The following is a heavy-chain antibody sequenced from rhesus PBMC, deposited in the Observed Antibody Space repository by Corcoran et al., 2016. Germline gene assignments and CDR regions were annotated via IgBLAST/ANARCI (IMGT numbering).Heavy chain of an antibody. Sequence: QVQLQESGPGLVPPSEPLSLTRAVSGYSIRRGYGWRWIRHSPGKGLEWIGYIGGSSGSTNYNPSLKSRVTISKDTSKNQFSLKLSSVTVADTAVYYCARGAAAGTGSDYWGQGVLVTVSS. J-gene: IGHJ4*01. CDR1: GYSIRRGYG. D-gene: IGHD6-25*01. CDR3: ARGAAAGTGSDY. V-gene: IGHV4-127*01. CDR2: IGGSSGST.